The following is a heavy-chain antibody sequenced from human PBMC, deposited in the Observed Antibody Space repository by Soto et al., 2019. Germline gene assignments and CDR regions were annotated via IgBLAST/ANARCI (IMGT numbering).Heavy chain of an antibody. CDR1: GFTFSSHV. CDR2: ISGGGGTT. Sequence: EVQLLESGGGLVQPGGSLRLSCAASGFTFSSHVMNWVRQAPGKGLEWVAAISGGGGTTYYGDSVEGRFTMSRDNSKNTLYLQMNSLRAEAPAVYYCAGGPRAPTPHDYGMDVWGQGTTVSVSS. J-gene: IGHJ6*02. V-gene: IGHV3-23*01. CDR3: AGGPRAPTPHDYGMDV.